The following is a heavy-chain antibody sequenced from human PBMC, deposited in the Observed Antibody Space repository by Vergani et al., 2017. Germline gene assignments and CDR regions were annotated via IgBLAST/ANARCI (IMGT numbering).Heavy chain of an antibody. D-gene: IGHD3-10*01. CDR3: SRGGGTAYYYGSGSYYPGPYYYYFMDV. CDR2: INHSGST. Sequence: QVQLQQWGAGLLKPSETLSLTCAVYGGSFSGYYWSWIRQPPGKGLEWIGEINHSGSTNYNPSLKSRGTISVDTSKNQFSLKLSSVTAADTAVYYCSRGGGTAYYYGSGSYYPGPYYYYFMDVWGKGTTVTVSS. V-gene: IGHV4-34*01. CDR1: GGSFSGYY. J-gene: IGHJ6*03.